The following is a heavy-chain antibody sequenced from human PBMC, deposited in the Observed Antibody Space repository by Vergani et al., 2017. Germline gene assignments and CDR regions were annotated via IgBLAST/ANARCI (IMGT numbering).Heavy chain of an antibody. CDR3: VKVGSSSWLGAFDI. CDR2: ISSNGGST. Sequence: EVQLVESGGGLVQPGGSLRLSCSASGFTFSSYAMHWVRQAPGKGLEHVSAISSNGGSTYYADSVKGRFTISRDNSKNTLYLQMSSLRAEDTAVYYCVKVGSSSWLGAFDIWGQGTMVTVSS. J-gene: IGHJ3*02. CDR1: GFTFSSYA. V-gene: IGHV3-64D*06. D-gene: IGHD6-13*01.